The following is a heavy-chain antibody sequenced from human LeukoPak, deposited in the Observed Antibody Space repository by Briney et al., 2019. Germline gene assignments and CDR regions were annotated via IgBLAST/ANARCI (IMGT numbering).Heavy chain of an antibody. Sequence: SETLSLTCAVSGGSISRGGYSWSWIRQPPGKGLEWIGYIYHSGSTYYNPSLKSRVTISVDRSKNQFSLKLSSVTAADTAVYYCARDGTTVASRGAFDIWGQGTMVTVSS. V-gene: IGHV4-30-2*01. CDR3: ARDGTTVASRGAFDI. J-gene: IGHJ3*02. CDR2: IYHSGST. D-gene: IGHD4-23*01. CDR1: GGSISRGGYS.